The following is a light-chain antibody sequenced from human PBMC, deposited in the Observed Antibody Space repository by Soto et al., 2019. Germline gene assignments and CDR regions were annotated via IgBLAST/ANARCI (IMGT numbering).Light chain of an antibody. Sequence: DIQMTQSPSTLSASVGDRVTITCRASQSISSWLAWYQQKPGKPPNLLIYDASSLESGVPSRFSGSGSGTEFTLTICSLQPDDFATYYCQQYYSHSPYTFGQGTKLEIE. V-gene: IGKV1-5*01. CDR2: DAS. CDR1: QSISSW. CDR3: QQYYSHSPYT. J-gene: IGKJ2*01.